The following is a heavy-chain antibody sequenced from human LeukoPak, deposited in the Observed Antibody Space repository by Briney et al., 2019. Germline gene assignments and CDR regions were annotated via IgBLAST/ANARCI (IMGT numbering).Heavy chain of an antibody. Sequence: GASVKVSCKVSGTTFRSYAVSWVRQAPGQGPEWLGGIIVIFGSVTYAQKFQGRVTITADKSTSTAYMELSSLRSEDTAVYYCARSDTGSSRGVIHMDVWGKGTTVTISS. J-gene: IGHJ6*03. CDR1: GTTFRSYA. V-gene: IGHV1-69*06. CDR3: ARSDTGSSRGVIHMDV. CDR2: IIVIFGSV. D-gene: IGHD3-10*01.